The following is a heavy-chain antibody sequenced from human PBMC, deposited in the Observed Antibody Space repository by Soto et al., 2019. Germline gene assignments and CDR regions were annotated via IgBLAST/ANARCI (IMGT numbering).Heavy chain of an antibody. V-gene: IGHV3-11*06. D-gene: IGHD2-15*01. J-gene: IGHJ3*01. Sequence: GGSLRLACVASGFTFSDFYMSWIRQAPGKGLEWISYISGSSSHTNYADSVKGRFTVSRDNAKNSLYLQMNSLRAEDTAVYYCARDVAGDAFDFSGPGTSVTLS. CDR2: ISGSSSHT. CDR3: ARDVAGDAFDF. CDR1: GFTFSDFY.